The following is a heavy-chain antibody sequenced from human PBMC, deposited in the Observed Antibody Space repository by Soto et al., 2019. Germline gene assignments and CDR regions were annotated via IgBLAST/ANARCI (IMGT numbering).Heavy chain of an antibody. D-gene: IGHD6-13*01. CDR1: GYTFTRYG. CDR3: ARDLGDRSSWYGGTLDY. J-gene: IGHJ4*02. Sequence: QVQLVQSGAEVKKPGASVKVSCTASGYTFTRYGISWVRQAPGQGLAWMGCISAYNGYTNYAQKLQGRVTMTTDTNRNTAYMELRRLRSDDTAVYYCARDLGDRSSWYGGTLDYWGQGTLVTVSS. CDR2: ISAYNGYT. V-gene: IGHV1-18*01.